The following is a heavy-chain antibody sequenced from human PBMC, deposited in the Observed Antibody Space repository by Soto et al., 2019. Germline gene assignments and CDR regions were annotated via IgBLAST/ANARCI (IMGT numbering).Heavy chain of an antibody. Sequence: QLQLQESGPGLVKPSETLSLTCTVSGGSISSSSYYWGWIRQSPGKGLAWIGSIYYSGSTYYNPSLKSRVTISVYTSKNQFSLKLRSVTAADTAVYYCARQGIAVAGNYYFDYWGQGTLVTVSS. D-gene: IGHD6-13*01. V-gene: IGHV4-39*01. CDR1: GGSISSSSYY. CDR3: ARQGIAVAGNYYFDY. CDR2: IYYSGST. J-gene: IGHJ4*02.